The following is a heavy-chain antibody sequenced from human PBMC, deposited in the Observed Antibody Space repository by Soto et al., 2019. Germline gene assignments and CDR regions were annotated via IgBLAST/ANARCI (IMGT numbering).Heavy chain of an antibody. CDR2: ISYDGSNK. CDR3: AKVGGYSYGYLPEY. J-gene: IGHJ4*02. D-gene: IGHD5-18*01. V-gene: IGHV3-30*18. Sequence: GGSLRLSCAASGFTFSSYGMHWVRQAPGKGLEWVAVISYDGSNKYYADSVKGRFTISRDNSKNTLYLQMNSLRAEDTAVYYCAKVGGYSYGYLPEYWGQGTLVTVSS. CDR1: GFTFSSYG.